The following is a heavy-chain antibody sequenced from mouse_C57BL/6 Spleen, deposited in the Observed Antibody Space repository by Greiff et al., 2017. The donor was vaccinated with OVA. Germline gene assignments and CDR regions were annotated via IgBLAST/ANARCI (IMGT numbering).Heavy chain of an antibody. CDR2: ISYDGSN. CDR1: GYSITSGYY. V-gene: IGHV3-6*01. D-gene: IGHD1-1*01. CDR3: ARGDCYGSSYGYFDV. J-gene: IGHJ1*03. Sequence: EVHLVESGPGLVKPSQSLSLTCSVTGYSITSGYYWNWIRQFPGNQLEWMGYISYDGSNNYNPTLKNRISITRDTSKNQSFLKLNAETTEDRATYYCARGDCYGSSYGYFDVWGTGTTVTVSA.